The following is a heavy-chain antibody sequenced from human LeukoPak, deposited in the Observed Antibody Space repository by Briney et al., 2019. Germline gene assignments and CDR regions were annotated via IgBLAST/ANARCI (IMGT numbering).Heavy chain of an antibody. J-gene: IGHJ4*02. CDR2: IYPGDSDT. CDR1: GSNFNNYW. D-gene: IGHD5-24*01. Sequence: GESLKTSCKGSGSNFNNYWIGWVRQMPGKGPEWMGIIYPGDSDTRNSPSFQGQVIISADKSISTAYLQWSSLKASDTAIYYCARLAKARKDGYNFGFDYWGQGTLVTVSS. V-gene: IGHV5-51*01. CDR3: ARLAKARKDGYNFGFDY.